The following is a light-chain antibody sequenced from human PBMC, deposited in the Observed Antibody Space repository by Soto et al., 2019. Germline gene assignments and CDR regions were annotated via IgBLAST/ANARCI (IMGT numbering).Light chain of an antibody. CDR2: DVT. Sequence: QSALTQPASVSGSPGQSITISCTGTSNDVGGFNCVSWYQQLPGKAPKLVIYDVTHRTSGVSDRFSGSRSGNTASLTISGLQAEDEADYYCTSFTSGSTPYVLGTGTKVTVL. J-gene: IGLJ1*01. V-gene: IGLV2-14*03. CDR1: SNDVGGFNC. CDR3: TSFTSGSTPYV.